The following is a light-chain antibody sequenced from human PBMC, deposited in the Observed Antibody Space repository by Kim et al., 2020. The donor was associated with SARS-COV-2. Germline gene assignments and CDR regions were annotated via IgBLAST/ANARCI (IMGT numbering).Light chain of an antibody. V-gene: IGLV1-51*01. CDR1: TSNLGCNS. J-gene: IGLJ2*01. Sequence: GQKVTISCSGSTSNLGCNSVSWYQQLQETAPNLLIYDDDKRPSWIPDRFSGSKSCTSATLDITGLQTGEQADYYCGTWDVRLSTLVFGRGTKLTVL. CDR2: DDD. CDR3: GTWDVRLSTLV.